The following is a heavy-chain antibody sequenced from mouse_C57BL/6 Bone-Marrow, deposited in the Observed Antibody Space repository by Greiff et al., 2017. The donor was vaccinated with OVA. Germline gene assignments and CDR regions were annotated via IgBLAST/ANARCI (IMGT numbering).Heavy chain of an antibody. V-gene: IGHV1-26*01. J-gene: IGHJ2*01. CDR1: GYTFTDYY. Sequence: EVQLQQSGPELVKPGASVKISCKASGYTFTDYYMNWVKQSHGKSLEWIGDINPKNGGTSYNQKFKGKATLTVDKSSSTAYMELRSLTSEDSAVYYCARETTVVAGDFDYWGQGTTLTVSS. CDR3: ARETTVVAGDFDY. CDR2: INPKNGGT. D-gene: IGHD1-1*01.